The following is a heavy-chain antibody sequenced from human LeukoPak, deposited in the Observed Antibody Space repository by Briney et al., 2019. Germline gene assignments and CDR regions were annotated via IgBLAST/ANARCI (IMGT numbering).Heavy chain of an antibody. CDR3: ARAVSGRFDY. D-gene: IGHD6-19*01. Sequence: PSETLSLTCAVSGGSISSGGYSWSWIRQPPGKGLEWIGYIYHSGSTYYNPSLKSRVTISVDRSKNQFPLKLSSVTAADTAMYYCARAVSGRFDYWGQGTLVTVSS. J-gene: IGHJ4*02. CDR2: IYHSGST. CDR1: GGSISSGGYS. V-gene: IGHV4-30-2*01.